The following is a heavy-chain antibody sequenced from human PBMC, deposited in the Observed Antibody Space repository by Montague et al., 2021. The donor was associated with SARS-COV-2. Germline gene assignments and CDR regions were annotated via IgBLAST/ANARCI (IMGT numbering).Heavy chain of an antibody. CDR3: ASGKYYDFWSGYYSHDYVSGIDV. CDR2: IHTSGST. V-gene: IGHV4-4*07. J-gene: IGHJ6*02. D-gene: IGHD3-3*01. Sequence: SETLSLTCTVSGGSISSYYWSWIRQSAGKGLEWIGRIHTSGSTAYNPTXXSGVTMSVDTSKNQFSLKLRSVTAADPAVYYCASGKYYDFWSGYYSHDYVSGIDVWGPGTTVTVSS. CDR1: GGSISSYY.